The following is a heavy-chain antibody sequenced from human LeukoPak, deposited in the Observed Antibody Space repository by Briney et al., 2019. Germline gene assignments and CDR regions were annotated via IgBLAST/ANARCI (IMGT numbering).Heavy chain of an antibody. CDR1: GFSFSTYN. V-gene: IGHV3-21*01. Sequence: PGGSLRLSCTASGFSFSTYNVNWVRQAPGQRLEWVSSITSGSGYIYYADSVKGRFTISRDNAKNSLYLQMNSLRAEDTAVYYCAELGITMIGGVWGKGTTVTISS. CDR3: AELGITMIGGV. J-gene: IGHJ6*04. CDR2: ITSGSGYI. D-gene: IGHD3-10*02.